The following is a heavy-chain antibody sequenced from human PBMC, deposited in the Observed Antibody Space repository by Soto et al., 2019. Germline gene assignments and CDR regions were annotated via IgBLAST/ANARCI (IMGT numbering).Heavy chain of an antibody. CDR3: AKDIAAAGKYYFDY. Sequence: QVQLVESGGGVVQPGRSLRLSCAASGFTFSSYAMHWVRQAPGKGLEWVAVISYDGSNKYYADPVKGRFTISRDNSKNTLYLQMNSLRAEDTAVYYCAKDIAAAGKYYFDYWGQGTLVTVSS. D-gene: IGHD6-13*01. CDR1: GFTFSSYA. CDR2: ISYDGSNK. V-gene: IGHV3-30*04. J-gene: IGHJ4*02.